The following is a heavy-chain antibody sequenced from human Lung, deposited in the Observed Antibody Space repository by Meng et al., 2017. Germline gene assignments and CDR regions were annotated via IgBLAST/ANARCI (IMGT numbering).Heavy chain of an antibody. V-gene: IGHV3-48*03. CDR3: ARDGGVRIHDYGDYYWYFDL. J-gene: IGHJ2*01. CDR2: ISSSGSTI. Sequence: GESLKISCAASGFTFSSYEMNWVRQAPGKGLEWVSYISSSGSTIYYADSVKGRFTISRDNAKNSLYLQMNSLRAEDTAVYYCARDGGVRIHDYGDYYWYFDLWGHGTLVTVSS. CDR1: GFTFSSYE. D-gene: IGHD4-17*01.